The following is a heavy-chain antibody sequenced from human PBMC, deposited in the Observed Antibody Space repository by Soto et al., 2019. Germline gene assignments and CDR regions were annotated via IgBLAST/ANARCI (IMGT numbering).Heavy chain of an antibody. CDR3: ARAPKVSGSAQTRPDF. Sequence: SSETLSLTCDVSGGSIDNSHSFWGWIRQPPGKGLEFIGEISPSGTTNYSPSLKSRVSISVDTSKNQFSLNLTSLTAADTAVYYCARAPKVSGSAQTRPDFWGQGSLVTVSS. CDR1: GGSIDNSHSF. J-gene: IGHJ4*02. D-gene: IGHD6-6*01. CDR2: ISPSGTT. V-gene: IGHV4-34*01.